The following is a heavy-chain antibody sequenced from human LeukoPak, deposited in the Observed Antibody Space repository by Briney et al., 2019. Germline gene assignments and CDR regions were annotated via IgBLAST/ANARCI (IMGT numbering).Heavy chain of an antibody. CDR3: TRDSGTTGEVKFDP. CDR2: IYSSGTI. V-gene: IGHV4-4*07. J-gene: IGHJ5*02. Sequence: PSETLSLTCSVSGGSISSYYWSWIRQPAGEGLEWIGRIYSSGTITYNPSLQSRVTMSVDTSKNEFSLKMSSVTAADTAVYYCTRDSGTTGEVKFDPWGQGTLVAVSS. D-gene: IGHD3-10*01. CDR1: GGSISSYY.